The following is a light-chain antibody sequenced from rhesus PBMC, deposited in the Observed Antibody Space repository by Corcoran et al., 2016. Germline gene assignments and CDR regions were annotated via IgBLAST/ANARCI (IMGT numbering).Light chain of an antibody. Sequence: DIQMTQSPSSLSASVGDTVTITCRASQGISSWLAWYQQKPWKAPKLLIYKASSLQSGVPSRFSGRGSGTDFTLTISSLQSEDFATYYCQQYSSRRTFGQGTKVEIK. CDR3: QQYSSRRT. V-gene: IGKV1-22*01. J-gene: IGKJ1*01. CDR2: KAS. CDR1: QGISSW.